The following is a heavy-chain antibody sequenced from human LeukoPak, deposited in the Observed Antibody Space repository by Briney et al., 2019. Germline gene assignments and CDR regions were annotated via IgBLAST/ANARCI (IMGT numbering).Heavy chain of an antibody. D-gene: IGHD5-24*01. J-gene: IGHJ6*02. CDR1: GFIFTNYD. CDR2: IGPTGDT. Sequence: GGSLRLSCAASGFIFTNYDMHWVRQTPGKGLEWVSAIGPTGDTYYADSVRGRFTSSRENAKNSFYLQMNSLRAGDTAVYYCGRDDHYNYNGTDVWGQGTTVIVSS. V-gene: IGHV3-13*01. CDR3: GRDDHYNYNGTDV.